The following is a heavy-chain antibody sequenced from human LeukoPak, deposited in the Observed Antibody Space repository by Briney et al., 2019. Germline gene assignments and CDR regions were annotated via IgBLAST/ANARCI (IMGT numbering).Heavy chain of an antibody. Sequence: SETLSLTCAVYGGSFSGYYWSWIRQPPGKGLEWIEEINHSGSTNYNPSLKSRVTISVDTSKNQFSLKLSSVTAADTAVYYCARGPAVGDVWGQGTTVTVSS. CDR2: INHSGST. J-gene: IGHJ6*02. D-gene: IGHD6-19*01. V-gene: IGHV4-34*01. CDR3: ARGPAVGDV. CDR1: GGSFSGYY.